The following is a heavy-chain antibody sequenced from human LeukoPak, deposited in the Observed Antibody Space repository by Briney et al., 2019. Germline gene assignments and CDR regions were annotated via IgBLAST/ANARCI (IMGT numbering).Heavy chain of an antibody. CDR2: ISGSGGST. V-gene: IGHV3-23*01. CDR3: AKDDAWLRFGE. D-gene: IGHD3-10*01. CDR1: GFTFSSYG. J-gene: IGHJ4*02. Sequence: GGTLRLSCAASGFTFSSYGMSWVRQAPGKGLEWVSVISGSGGSTYYAASVKGRFTISRDNSKNTLYLQMNSLRAEDTAVYYCAKDDAWLRFGEWSQGTLVTVSS.